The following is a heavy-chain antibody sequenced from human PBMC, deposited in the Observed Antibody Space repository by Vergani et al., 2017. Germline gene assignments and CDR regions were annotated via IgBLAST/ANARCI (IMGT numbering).Heavy chain of an antibody. J-gene: IGHJ4*02. CDR1: GGSFNDYW. CDR2: VRHDGIT. V-gene: IGHV4-34*01. Sequence: QAQLQQWGAGLLTPSETLSLTCAIYGGSFNDYWWTWIRQPPGKGLEWIGEVRHDGITHYSPSLKSRVTISIDTSTHQFSLNLRSVTAADTAVYYCAREGYCTKSVWFTLFDVWGQGALVTVSS. CDR3: AREGYCTKSVWFTLFDV. D-gene: IGHD2-8*01.